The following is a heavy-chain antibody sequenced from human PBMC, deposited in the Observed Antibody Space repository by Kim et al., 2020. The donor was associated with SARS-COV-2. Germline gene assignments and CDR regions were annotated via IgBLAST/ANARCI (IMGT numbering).Heavy chain of an antibody. J-gene: IGHJ4*02. V-gene: IGHV3-23*01. CDR3: AKVISSSWFFDY. D-gene: IGHD6-6*01. Sequence: AASVKGRFPVTRDNSKNTLYLQRDCLRTEDTAVYFCAKVISSSWFFDYWGRGTLVTVSS.